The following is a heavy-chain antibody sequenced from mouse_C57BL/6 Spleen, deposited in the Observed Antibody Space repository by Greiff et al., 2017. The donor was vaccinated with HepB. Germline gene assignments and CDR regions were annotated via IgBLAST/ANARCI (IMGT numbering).Heavy chain of an antibody. V-gene: IGHV1-80*01. D-gene: IGHD1-1*01. CDR3: ARGGHYYGSSAY. Sequence: QVQLQQSGAELVKPGASVKISCKASGYAFSSYWMNWVKQRPGKGLEWIGQIYPGDGDTNYNGKFKGKATLTADKSSSTAYMQLSSLTAEDSAVYFCARGGHYYGSSAYWGQGTTLTVSS. CDR2: IYPGDGDT. J-gene: IGHJ2*01. CDR1: GYAFSSYW.